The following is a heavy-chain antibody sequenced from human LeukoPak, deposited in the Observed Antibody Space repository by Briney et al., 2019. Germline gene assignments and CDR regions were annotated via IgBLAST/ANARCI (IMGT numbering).Heavy chain of an antibody. CDR2: INHSGST. Sequence: SETLPLTCAVYGGSFSGYYWSWIRQPPGKGLEWIGEINHSGSTNYNPSLKSRVTISVDTSKSQFSLKLSSVTAADTAVYYCARARGWGRYFDYWGLGTLVTVSS. CDR3: ARARGWGRYFDY. D-gene: IGHD3-16*01. CDR1: GGSFSGYY. J-gene: IGHJ4*02. V-gene: IGHV4-34*01.